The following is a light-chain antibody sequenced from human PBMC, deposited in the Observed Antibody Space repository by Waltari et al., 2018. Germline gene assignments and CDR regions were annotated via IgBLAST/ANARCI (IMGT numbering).Light chain of an antibody. CDR1: QDISNY. V-gene: IGKV1-9*01. CDR3: QHLNSYPLT. J-gene: IGKJ4*01. CDR2: AAS. Sequence: IQLTQSPSSLSASVGDRVTITCRASQDISNYLAWYQQKPGKAPELLIYAASTLRSGVPSRFSGSGSGTDFTLTISSLQPEDFATYYCQHLNSYPLTFGGGTKVEIK.